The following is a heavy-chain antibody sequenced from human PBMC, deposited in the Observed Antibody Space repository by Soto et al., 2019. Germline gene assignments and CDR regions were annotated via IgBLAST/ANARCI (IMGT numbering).Heavy chain of an antibody. D-gene: IGHD2-2*01. CDR3: AKDPSHTIDI. CDR2: MWANGFNK. CDR1: GLTFSNHG. V-gene: IGHV3-33*06. J-gene: IGHJ3*02. Sequence: GGSLRLSCEASGLTFSNHGFHWVRQAPGKGLEWVAAMWANGFNKDYSDSVKGRFTVSRDNSKNAVYLQMDGLRAEDTAVYYCAKDPSHTIDIWGQGTMVTVSS.